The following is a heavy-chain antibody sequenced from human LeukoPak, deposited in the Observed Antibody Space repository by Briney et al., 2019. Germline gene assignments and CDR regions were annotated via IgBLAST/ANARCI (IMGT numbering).Heavy chain of an antibody. CDR3: AKDRKYYYDSSGYYPLDY. V-gene: IGHV3-21*01. Sequence: GGSLRLSCAASGFTFSSYSMNWVRQAPGKGLEWVSSISSSSSYIYYADSVKGRFTISRDNSKNTLYLQMNSLRAEDTAVYYCAKDRKYYYDSSGYYPLDYWGQGTLVTVSS. CDR1: GFTFSSYS. CDR2: ISSSSSYI. D-gene: IGHD3-22*01. J-gene: IGHJ4*02.